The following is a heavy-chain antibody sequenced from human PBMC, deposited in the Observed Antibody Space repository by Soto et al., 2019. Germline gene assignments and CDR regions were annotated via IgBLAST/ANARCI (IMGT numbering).Heavy chain of an antibody. CDR2: ISSGGEYL. D-gene: IGHD6-13*01. Sequence: EVQLVESGGGLVKPGGSLRLSCAASGLTFGTYGMNWVRQAPGKGLEWVSSISSGGEYLDYADSVKGRLTISRDNAKNSLYLQLDSLRVDDTAVYYCATAGAAGAAMGVWGQGTTVTVSS. CDR1: GLTFGTYG. CDR3: ATAGAAGAAMGV. J-gene: IGHJ6*02. V-gene: IGHV3-21*01.